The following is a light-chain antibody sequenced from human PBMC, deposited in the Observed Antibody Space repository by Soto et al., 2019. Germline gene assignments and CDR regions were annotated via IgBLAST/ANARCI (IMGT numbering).Light chain of an antibody. J-gene: IGLJ3*02. CDR3: TSYSRYRVLV. CDR2: EVN. V-gene: IGLV2-14*01. CDR1: SSDIGASDY. Sequence: QSALTQPASLSGSPGQSITISCTGTSSDIGASDYVSWFQQHPGKAPKLMISEVNNRPSGVSNRFSGSKSGNTAYLTISGLQVEDEADYYCTSYSRYRVLVFGGGTKGTVL.